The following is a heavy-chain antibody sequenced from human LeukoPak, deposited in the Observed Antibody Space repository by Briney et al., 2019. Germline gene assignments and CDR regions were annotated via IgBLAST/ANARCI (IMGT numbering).Heavy chain of an antibody. Sequence: PSETLSLTCTVSGGSISSYYWSWIRQPAGKGLEWIGRIYTSGSTYYNPSLKSRVTMSVDTSKNQFSLKLSSVTAADTAVYYCARDRDPQWLVPFDPWGQGTLVTVSS. CDR2: IYTSGST. V-gene: IGHV4-4*07. CDR1: GGSISSYY. CDR3: ARDRDPQWLVPFDP. D-gene: IGHD6-19*01. J-gene: IGHJ5*02.